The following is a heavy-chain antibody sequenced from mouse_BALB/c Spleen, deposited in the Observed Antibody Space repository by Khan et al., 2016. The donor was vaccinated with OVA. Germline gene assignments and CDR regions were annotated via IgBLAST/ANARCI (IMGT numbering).Heavy chain of an antibody. J-gene: IGHJ4*01. CDR3: ARAKGWDNAMDY. D-gene: IGHD4-1*01. CDR2: VWAGGTT. CDR1: GFSLTSYG. V-gene: IGHV2-9*02. Sequence: QVQLKQSGPGLVAPSQSLSITCTVSGFSLTSYGVHWVRQPPGKGLEWLGVVWAGGTTNYNSALMSRLSISKDNSKSQVFLKMNSLQTDDTAMYYCARAKGWDNAMDYWGQGTSVTVSS.